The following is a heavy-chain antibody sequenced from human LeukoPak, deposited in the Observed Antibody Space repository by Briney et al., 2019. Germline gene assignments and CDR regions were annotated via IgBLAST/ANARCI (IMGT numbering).Heavy chain of an antibody. V-gene: IGHV3-33*01. J-gene: IGHJ3*01. CDR2: ILPDRSDK. Sequence: GGSLRLSCAASGFTFSRNGMHWVGQAPGKGLEWVAVILPDRSDKYYAASVTGRFTITRDNSKNTLYLQMNSLRADDTAVYYCARNARDSVFDLWGHGTMVTVSS. CDR1: GFTFSRNG. CDR3: ARNARDSVFDL.